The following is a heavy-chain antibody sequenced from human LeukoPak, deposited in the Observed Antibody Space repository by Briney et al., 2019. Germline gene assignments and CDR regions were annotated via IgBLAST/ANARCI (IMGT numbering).Heavy chain of an antibody. D-gene: IGHD3-3*01. V-gene: IGHV1-2*02. J-gene: IGHJ5*02. CDR2: INPNSGGT. CDR3: ARSRVYYDFWSGTSPPNWFDP. Sequence: ASVKVSCKASGYTFTGYDMHWVRQAPGQGLECMGWINPNSGGTNYAQKFQGRVTMTRDTSISTAYMELSRLRSDDTAVYYCARSRVYYDFWSGTSPPNWFDPWGQGTLVTVSS. CDR1: GYTFTGYD.